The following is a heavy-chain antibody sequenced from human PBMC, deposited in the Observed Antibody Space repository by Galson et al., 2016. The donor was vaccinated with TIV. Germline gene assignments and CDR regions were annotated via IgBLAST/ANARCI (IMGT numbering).Heavy chain of an antibody. J-gene: IGHJ4*02. CDR2: ISDGGDYT. Sequence: SLRLSCAASGFIFDKYGMNWVCQAPGKGLEWVAPISDGGDYTSYADSVKGRFTVSRDNSKNTVYLEMNSLRAEDTAVYYCAKAQGGGYNYAPFDYWGRGTLVTVSS. CDR3: AKAQGGGYNYAPFDY. D-gene: IGHD5-24*01. CDR1: GFIFDKYG. V-gene: IGHV3-23*01.